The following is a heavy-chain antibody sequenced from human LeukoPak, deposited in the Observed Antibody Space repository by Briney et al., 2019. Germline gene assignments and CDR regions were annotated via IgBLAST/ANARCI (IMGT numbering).Heavy chain of an antibody. CDR2: ISNDAGNY. D-gene: IGHD3-9*01. CDR3: VKDRRLYDILTAFDY. Sequence: GGSLRLSGAASGFPFKSYGIHWVRQAPGKGLEWVALISNDAGNYYYADSVKGRFTISRDNSKNTLYLQMNSLRAEDTAVYFCVKDRRLYDILTAFDYWGQGTLVTVSS. CDR1: GFPFKSYG. J-gene: IGHJ4*02. V-gene: IGHV3-30*18.